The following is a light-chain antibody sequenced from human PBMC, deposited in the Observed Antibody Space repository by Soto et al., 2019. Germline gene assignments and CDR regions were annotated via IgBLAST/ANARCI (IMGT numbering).Light chain of an antibody. CDR2: DAS. Sequence: EIVLTQSPATLSLSPGERVTLSCRASQSVSSYLAWYQQKPGQAPRLLIYDASNRATGIPARFSGSGSGTDFTLTISSLEPQDFAVYYCQQRSNWPITFCQGTRLEIK. CDR1: QSVSSY. V-gene: IGKV3-11*01. J-gene: IGKJ5*01. CDR3: QQRSNWPIT.